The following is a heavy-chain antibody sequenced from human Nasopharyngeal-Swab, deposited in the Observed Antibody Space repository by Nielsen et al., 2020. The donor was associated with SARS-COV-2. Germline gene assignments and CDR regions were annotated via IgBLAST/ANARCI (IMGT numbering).Heavy chain of an antibody. Sequence: GESLKLSCAASGFTFDDYAMHWVRQAPGKGLEWVSGISWNSGTTGYADSVKGRFTISRDNAKSSLYLQMNSLRAEDTALYYCAKDFNVDTAMVTYYYGMDVWGQGTTVTVSS. CDR2: ISWNSGTT. J-gene: IGHJ6*02. CDR3: AKDFNVDTAMVTYYYGMDV. D-gene: IGHD5-18*01. CDR1: GFTFDDYA. V-gene: IGHV3-9*01.